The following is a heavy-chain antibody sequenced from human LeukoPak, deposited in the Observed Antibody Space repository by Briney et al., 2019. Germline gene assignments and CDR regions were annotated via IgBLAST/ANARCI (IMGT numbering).Heavy chain of an antibody. Sequence: SETLSLTCTVSGGSISSYYWSWIRQPPGKGLEWIGYIYYSGSTNYNPSLKSRVTISVDTSKNQFSLKLSSVTAADTAVYYCARTVAPLYYFDYWGQGTLVTVSP. CDR1: GGSISSYY. CDR2: IYYSGST. CDR3: ARTVAPLYYFDY. J-gene: IGHJ4*02. V-gene: IGHV4-59*01. D-gene: IGHD6-19*01.